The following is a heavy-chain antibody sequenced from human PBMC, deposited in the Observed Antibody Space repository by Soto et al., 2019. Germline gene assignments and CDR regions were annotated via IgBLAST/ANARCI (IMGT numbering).Heavy chain of an antibody. CDR1: GFAFSGHG. CDR2: IVDGGSED. Sequence: QVQLVESGGGVVQPGRSLRLSCAASGFAFSGHGMHWVRRAPGKGLAWVAVIVDGGSEDHYADSVRGRFTISRDNSKNILYLEMNNLRVEDTAVYYCARYDLSADNGLASWGQGTLVTVSP. J-gene: IGHJ5*01. D-gene: IGHD3-16*01. CDR3: ARYDLSADNGLAS. V-gene: IGHV3-33*01.